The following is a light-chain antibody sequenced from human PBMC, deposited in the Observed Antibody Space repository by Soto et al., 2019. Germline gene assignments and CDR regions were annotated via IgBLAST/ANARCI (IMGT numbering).Light chain of an antibody. V-gene: IGKV1-39*01. CDR2: AAS. Sequence: DIQMTQSPSSLSASVGDRVTITCRASQSISSYLNWYQQKPGKAPKLLIYAASSLQSAVPSRFSGKGSGTDFPLTISSVQPEYFATYYCQQSYRTSLTLGGGTKVEIK. CDR1: QSISSY. CDR3: QQSYRTSLT. J-gene: IGKJ4*01.